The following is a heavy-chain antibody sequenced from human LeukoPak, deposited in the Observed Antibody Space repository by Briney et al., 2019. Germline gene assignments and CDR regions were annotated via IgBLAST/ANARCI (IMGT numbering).Heavy chain of an antibody. CDR3: ARSFGRSPDHYYYYMDV. J-gene: IGHJ6*03. V-gene: IGHV2-70*11. D-gene: IGHD2-15*01. CDR1: GFSLSTSGMC. Sequence: SGPTLVNPTQTLTLTCTFSGFSLSTSGMCVSWIRQPPGKALEWLARIDWDDDKYYSTSLKTRLTISKDTSKNQVVLTMTNMDPVDTATYYCARSFGRSPDHYYYYMDVWGKGTTVTISS. CDR2: IDWDDDK.